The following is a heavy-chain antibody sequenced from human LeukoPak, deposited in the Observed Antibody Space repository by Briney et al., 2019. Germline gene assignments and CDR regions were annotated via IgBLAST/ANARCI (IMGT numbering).Heavy chain of an antibody. Sequence: GGSVKVSCKASGYTFTSYGISWVRQAPGQGLEWMGWISAYNGNTNYAQKLQGRVTMTTDTSASTAYMELRSLRSDDTAVYYCASPSLGYCSGGSCQYYYYYGMDVWGQGTTVTVSS. CDR1: GYTFTSYG. V-gene: IGHV1-18*01. J-gene: IGHJ6*02. CDR2: ISAYNGNT. D-gene: IGHD2-15*01. CDR3: ASPSLGYCSGGSCQYYYYYGMDV.